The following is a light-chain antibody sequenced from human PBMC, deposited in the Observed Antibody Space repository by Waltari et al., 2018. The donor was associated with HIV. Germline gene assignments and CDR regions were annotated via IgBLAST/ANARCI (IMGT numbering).Light chain of an antibody. J-gene: IGLJ2*01. CDR1: SSAIDGYNH. Sequence: QSALTQPASVSGSPGPPITISCTGTSSAIDGYNHFSWYQQHPGKAPKLMIYDVSNRPSGLSNRFSGSKSGNTASLTISGLQAEDEADYYCSSYTSSSTKVFGGGTKLTVL. CDR2: DVS. V-gene: IGLV2-14*03. CDR3: SSYTSSSTKV.